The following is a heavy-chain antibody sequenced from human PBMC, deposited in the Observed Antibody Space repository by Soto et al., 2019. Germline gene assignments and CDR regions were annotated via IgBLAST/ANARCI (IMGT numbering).Heavy chain of an antibody. CDR2: IYWDDGK. J-gene: IGHJ1*01. D-gene: IGHD3-10*01. V-gene: IGHV2-5*02. CDR3: AHSPAPRVYFQH. Sequence: SGPTLVNPPQTLTLTCVFSGFSLTTGGVTVGWIRQPPGKALEWVALIYWDDGKRYSPSLKSRLTITKETSRNQVVLTMTNVDPEDTATYFCAHSPAPRVYFQHWGEGTLVTVSS. CDR1: GFSLTTGGVT.